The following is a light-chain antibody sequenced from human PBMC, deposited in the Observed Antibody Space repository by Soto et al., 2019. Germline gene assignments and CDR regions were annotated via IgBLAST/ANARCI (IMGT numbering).Light chain of an antibody. CDR3: SSYTNSSTWV. CDR1: SSDVGGYDY. J-gene: IGLJ3*02. CDR2: DVR. V-gene: IGLV2-14*01. Sequence: QSALTQPASVSGSPGQSITISCTGTSSDVGGYDYVSWYQQHPGKAPKLMIYDVRNRPSGDSNRFSGSKSGNTASLTISGLQAEDEADYYCSSYTNSSTWVFGGGTKLTVL.